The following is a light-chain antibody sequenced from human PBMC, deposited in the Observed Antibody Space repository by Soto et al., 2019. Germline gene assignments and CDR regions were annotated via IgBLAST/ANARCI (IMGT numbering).Light chain of an antibody. Sequence: IQLTQSPASLSSSVGARVTISCRASQGNNSFVAWYQQKSGKAPKLLIYAASTLQSGVPSRFIGSGSGTDFTLTISRLQPEDFATYYCQQLNDRRFSFGQGTKLDIK. CDR3: QQLNDRRFS. CDR2: AAS. J-gene: IGKJ2*01. CDR1: QGNNSF. V-gene: IGKV1-9*01.